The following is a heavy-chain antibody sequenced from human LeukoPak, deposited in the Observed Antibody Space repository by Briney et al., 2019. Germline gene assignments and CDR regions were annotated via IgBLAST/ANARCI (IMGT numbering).Heavy chain of an antibody. CDR3: ARGRYCSGGSCYSRIGYYYYYMDV. Sequence: ASETLSLTCTVSGGSISSYYWSWIRQPAGKGLEWIGRIYTSGSTNYNPSLKSRVTMSVDTSKNQFSLKLSSVTAADTAVYYCARGRYCSGGSCYSRIGYYYYYMDVWGKGTTVTVSS. V-gene: IGHV4-4*07. D-gene: IGHD2-15*01. CDR1: GGSISSYY. J-gene: IGHJ6*03. CDR2: IYTSGST.